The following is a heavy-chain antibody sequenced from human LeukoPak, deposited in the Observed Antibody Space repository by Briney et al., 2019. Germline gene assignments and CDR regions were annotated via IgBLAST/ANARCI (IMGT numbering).Heavy chain of an antibody. CDR3: ARVDLLTSYYFFDY. CDR1: GYTFSNYG. Sequence: GASVKVSCKASGYTFSNYGISWVRQAPGQGLEWVGWIGGDNGNTNYAQKLQGRVTMTTDTSTSTAYMELRSLGSDETAVYYCARVDLLTSYYFFDYWGQGTLVTVSS. D-gene: IGHD3-9*01. V-gene: IGHV1-18*01. J-gene: IGHJ4*02. CDR2: IGGDNGNT.